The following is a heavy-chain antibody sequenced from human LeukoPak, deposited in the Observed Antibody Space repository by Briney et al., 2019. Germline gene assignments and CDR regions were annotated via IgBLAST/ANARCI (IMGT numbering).Heavy chain of an antibody. J-gene: IGHJ4*02. Sequence: ASVKVSCKASGYTFTSYGISWVRQAPGQGLEWMGWISAYNGNTNYAQKLQGRVTMTTDTSTSTAYMELRSLRSDDTAVYYCARDRGYCSGGSCASDPDYWGQGTLVTVPS. D-gene: IGHD2-15*01. V-gene: IGHV1-18*01. CDR3: ARDRGYCSGGSCASDPDY. CDR2: ISAYNGNT. CDR1: GYTFTSYG.